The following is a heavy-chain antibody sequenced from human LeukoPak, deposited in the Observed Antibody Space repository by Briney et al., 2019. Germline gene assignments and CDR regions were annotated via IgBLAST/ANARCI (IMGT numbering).Heavy chain of an antibody. CDR3: ASDVSTAMDTSEFDY. V-gene: IGHV3-48*04. J-gene: IGHJ4*02. CDR2: ISSSSSTI. Sequence: GGSLRLSCAASGFTFSSFSMNWVRQAPGKGLEWVSYISSSSSTIYYADSVKGRFTISRDNAKNSLYLQMNSLRAEDTAVYYCASDVSTAMDTSEFDYWGQGTLVTVSS. D-gene: IGHD5-18*01. CDR1: GFTFSSFS.